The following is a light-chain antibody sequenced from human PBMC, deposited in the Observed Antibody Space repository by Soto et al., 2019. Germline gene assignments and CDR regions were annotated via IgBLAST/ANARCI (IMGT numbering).Light chain of an antibody. CDR3: SSYAGSNNYV. V-gene: IGLV2-8*01. CDR2: EVS. Sequence: QSVLTQPPSASGSPGQSVTISCTGTSSDVGGYNYVSWYQQHPGKAPKLMIYEVSKRPSGVPGRFSGSRSGNTASLTVSGLHTEDEADYYCSSYAGSNNYVFGTGTKVTVL. J-gene: IGLJ1*01. CDR1: SSDVGGYNY.